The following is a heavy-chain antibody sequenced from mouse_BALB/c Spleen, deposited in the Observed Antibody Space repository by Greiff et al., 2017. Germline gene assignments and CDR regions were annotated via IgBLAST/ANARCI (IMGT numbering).Heavy chain of an antibody. CDR3: ARGSRNYDYFDY. CDR2: ISSGGST. CDR1: GFTFSSYA. V-gene: IGHV5-6-5*01. Sequence: EVMLVESGGGLVKPGGSLKLSCAASGFTFSSYAMSWVRQTPEKRLEWVASISSGGSTYYPDSVKGRFTISRDNARNILYLQMSRLRSEDTAMYYCARGSRNYDYFDYWGQGTTLTVSS. D-gene: IGHD2-1*01. J-gene: IGHJ2*01.